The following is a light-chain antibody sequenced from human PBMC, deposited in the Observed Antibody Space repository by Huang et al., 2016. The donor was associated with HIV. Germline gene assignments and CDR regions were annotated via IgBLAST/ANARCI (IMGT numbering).Light chain of an antibody. V-gene: IGKV3-20*01. CDR1: QTVGTLS. J-gene: IGKJ1*01. Sequence: EIVLTQSPGTLSLSPGERATLACRACQTVGTLSLAWYQQKPRQAPRLLIYTASSRATGIPYRCSGSVSGTDFTLTISRLEPEDFAVYYCQQYGNSPTTFGQGTKVEIK. CDR2: TAS. CDR3: QQYGNSPTT.